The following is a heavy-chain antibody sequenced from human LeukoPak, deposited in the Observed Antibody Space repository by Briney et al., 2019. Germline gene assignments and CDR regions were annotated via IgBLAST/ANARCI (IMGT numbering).Heavy chain of an antibody. J-gene: IGHJ4*02. CDR1: GGSISSYY. Sequence: SETLSLTCTVSGGSISSYYWSWIRQPPGKGLEWIGYIYYSGSTNHNPSLKSRVTISVDTSKNQFSLKLSSVNAADTAVYYCARQQLSQLYYFDYWGQGTLVTVSS. CDR3: ARQQLSQLYYFDY. D-gene: IGHD6-13*01. CDR2: IYYSGST. V-gene: IGHV4-59*01.